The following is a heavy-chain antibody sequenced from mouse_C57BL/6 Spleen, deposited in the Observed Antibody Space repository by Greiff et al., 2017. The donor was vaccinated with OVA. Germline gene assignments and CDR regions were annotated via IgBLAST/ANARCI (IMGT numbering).Heavy chain of an antibody. CDR2: ISYDGSN. CDR1: GYSITSGYY. J-gene: IGHJ1*03. Sequence: VQLKESGPGLVKPSQSLSLTCSVTGYSITSGYYWNWIRQFPGNKLEWMGYISYDGSNNYNPSLKNRISITRDTSKNQFFLKLNSVTTEDTATYYCARVYYYGSSWYFDVWGTGTTVTVSS. V-gene: IGHV3-6*01. CDR3: ARVYYYGSSWYFDV. D-gene: IGHD1-1*01.